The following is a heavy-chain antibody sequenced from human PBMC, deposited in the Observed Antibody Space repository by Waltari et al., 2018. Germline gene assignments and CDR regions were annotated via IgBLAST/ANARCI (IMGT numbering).Heavy chain of an antibody. CDR2: MNPERGDET. CDR1: GYSFTDYD. D-gene: IGHD3-10*01. Sequence: QVQLVQSGAEVKKPGASVKVSCKASGYSFTDYDIHWVRQATGQGLEWMGWMNPERGDETGYAQKVRGRVTITRNTSITTVYMELSSLRSEDTAVYYCGKGDGSRNGFDAIDIWGQGTLVTVSS. V-gene: IGHV1-8*03. J-gene: IGHJ3*02. CDR3: GKGDGSRNGFDAIDI.